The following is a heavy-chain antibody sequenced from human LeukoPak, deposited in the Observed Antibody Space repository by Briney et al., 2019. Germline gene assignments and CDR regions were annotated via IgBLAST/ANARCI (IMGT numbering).Heavy chain of an antibody. V-gene: IGHV1-69*13. Sequence: GASVKVSCKASGGTFSSYAISWVRQAPGQGLEWRGGIIPIFGTANYAQKFQGRVTITADESASTAYMELSSLRSEDTAVYYCARLGYYGSGSYSYYFDYWGQGTLVTVSS. J-gene: IGHJ4*02. D-gene: IGHD3-10*01. CDR1: GGTFSSYA. CDR2: IIPIFGTA. CDR3: ARLGYYGSGSYSYYFDY.